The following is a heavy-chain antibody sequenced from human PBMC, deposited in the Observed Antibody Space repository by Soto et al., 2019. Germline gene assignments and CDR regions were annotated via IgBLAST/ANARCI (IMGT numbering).Heavy chain of an antibody. CDR2: IYYSGST. CDR1: GGSISSGGYY. Sequence: QVHLQESAPGLVKPSQTLSLTCTVSGGSISSGGYYSSCMGQHPGKRLEWIGYIYYSGSTYYNPSLKSRVTISVDTSNKHFSMKLSSVTAAETVEYYCARVVDGYWGRGTMVTVSS. J-gene: IGHJ4*02. V-gene: IGHV4-31*03. CDR3: ARVVDGY.